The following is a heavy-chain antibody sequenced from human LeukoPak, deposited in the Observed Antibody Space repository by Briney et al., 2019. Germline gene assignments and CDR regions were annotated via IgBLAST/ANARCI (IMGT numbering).Heavy chain of an antibody. CDR3: ARRGPGY. CDR1: GGSFSGYY. CDR2: INHSGST. V-gene: IGHV4-34*01. J-gene: IGHJ4*02. Sequence: SETLSLTCTVYGGSFSGYYWSWIRQPPGKGLEWIGEINHSGSTNYNPSLKSRVTISVDTSKNQFSLKLSSVTAADTAVYYCARRGPGYWGQGTLVTVSS.